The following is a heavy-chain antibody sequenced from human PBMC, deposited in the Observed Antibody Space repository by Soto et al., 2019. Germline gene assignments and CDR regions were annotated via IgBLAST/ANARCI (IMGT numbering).Heavy chain of an antibody. D-gene: IGHD2-21*02. CDR3: ARHRSGGDWFDAFDI. Sequence: QLQLQESGPGLVKPSETLSLTCTVSGGSISSSSYYWGWIRQPPGKGLEWIGSIYYSGSTYYNPSLKSRVTISVDTSKNQFSLKLSSVTAADTAVYYCARHRSGGDWFDAFDIWGQGTMVTVSS. CDR2: IYYSGST. J-gene: IGHJ3*02. V-gene: IGHV4-39*01. CDR1: GGSISSSSYY.